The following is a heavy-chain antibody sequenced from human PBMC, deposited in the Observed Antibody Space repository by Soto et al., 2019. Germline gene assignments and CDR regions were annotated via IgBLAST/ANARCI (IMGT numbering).Heavy chain of an antibody. V-gene: IGHV1-8*02. J-gene: IGHJ4*02. CDR3: ARGIPLYGSGSYHLDY. CDR1: GYTFTSYD. D-gene: IGHD3-10*01. Sequence: ASVKVSCKASGYTFTSYDINWVRQATGQGLEWMGWMNPNSGNTGYAQKFQGRVTMTRNTSISTAYMELSSLRSEDTAVYYCARGIPLYGSGSYHLDYWGQGTRVTVSS. CDR2: MNPNSGNT.